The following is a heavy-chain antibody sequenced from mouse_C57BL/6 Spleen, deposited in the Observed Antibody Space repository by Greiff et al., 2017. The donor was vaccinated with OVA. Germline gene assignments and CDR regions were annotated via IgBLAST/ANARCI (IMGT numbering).Heavy chain of an antibody. CDR2: INPSTGGT. J-gene: IGHJ4*01. CDR3: ARSNYYGSRYAMDY. Sequence: VQLQQSGPELVKPGASVKISCKASGYSFTGYYMNWVKQSPEKSLEWIGEINPSTGGTTYNQKFKAKATLTVDKSSSTAYMQLKSLTSEDSAVYYCARSNYYGSRYAMDYWGQGTSVTVSS. CDR1: GYSFTGYY. V-gene: IGHV1-42*01. D-gene: IGHD1-1*01.